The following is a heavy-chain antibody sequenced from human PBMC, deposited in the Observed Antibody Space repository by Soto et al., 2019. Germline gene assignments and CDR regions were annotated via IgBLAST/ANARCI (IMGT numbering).Heavy chain of an antibody. CDR1: GDSFSGYY. V-gene: IGHV4-4*07. CDR3: AREAAETVGDGYWCDP. D-gene: IGHD6-13*01. J-gene: IGHJ5*02. Sequence: QVQLQESGPGLLRPSDTLSLTCTVSGDSFSGYYWSWIRQPAGKGLEGIRRVYTSGATNYNPSLTSRVTVSVDTSRNQFSLKLRFLTAADTAVYYCAREAAETVGDGYWCDPWGQGTLVTVSS. CDR2: VYTSGAT.